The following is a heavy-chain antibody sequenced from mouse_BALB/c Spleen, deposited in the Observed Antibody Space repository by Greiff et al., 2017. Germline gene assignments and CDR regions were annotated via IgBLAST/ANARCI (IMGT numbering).Heavy chain of an antibody. D-gene: IGHD1-1*02. J-gene: IGHJ3*01. CDR1: GYAFSSYW. Sequence: VQGVESGAELVRPGSSVKISCKASGYAFSSYWMNWVKQRPGQGLEWIGQIYPGDGDTNYNGKFKGKATLTADKSSSTAYMQLSSLTSEDSAVYFCAREGNYGFAYWGQGTLVTVSA. V-gene: IGHV1-80*01. CDR3: AREGNYGFAY. CDR2: IYPGDGDT.